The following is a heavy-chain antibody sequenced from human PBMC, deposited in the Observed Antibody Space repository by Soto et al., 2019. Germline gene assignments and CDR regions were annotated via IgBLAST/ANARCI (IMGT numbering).Heavy chain of an antibody. D-gene: IGHD5-12*01. CDR3: ARGRISIDCYNYRYYYYCMDV. CDR1: GGSFSGYY. J-gene: IGHJ6*02. V-gene: IGHV4-34*01. CDR2: INHSGST. Sequence: PSETLSLTCAVYGGSFSGYYWSWIRQPPGKGLEWIGEINHSGSTNYNPSLKSRVTISVGTSKNQFSLKLSSVTAADTAVYYCARGRISIDCYNYRYYYYCMDVWGQGPPITVS.